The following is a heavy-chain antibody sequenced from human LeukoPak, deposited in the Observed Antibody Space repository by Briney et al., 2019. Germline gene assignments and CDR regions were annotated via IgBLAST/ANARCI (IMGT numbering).Heavy chain of an antibody. J-gene: IGHJ5*02. V-gene: IGHV1-18*01. D-gene: IGHD3-10*01. CDR3: ARDRTRGSGSYYPNWFDP. CDR1: GYTFTSYG. Sequence: ASVKVSCKASGYTFTSYGISWVRQAPGQGLEWMGCIRAYNDYTSYAQNFQGRVTMTTDTSTSTAYMELRSLRSDDTAVHYCARDRTRGSGSYYPNWFDPWGQGTLVTVSS. CDR2: IRAYNDYT.